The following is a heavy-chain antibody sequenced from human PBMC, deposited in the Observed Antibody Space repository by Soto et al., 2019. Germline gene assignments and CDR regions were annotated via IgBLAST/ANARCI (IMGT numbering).Heavy chain of an antibody. Sequence: QLQLQESGPGLVKPSETLSLTCTVSGGSISSSSYYWGWIRQPPGKGLEWIGSIYYSGSTYYNPSLKSRVTISVDTSKNQFSLKLSSVTAADTAVYYCARRVGSYCISTSCYHNYGMDVWGQGTTVTVSS. J-gene: IGHJ6*02. V-gene: IGHV4-39*01. CDR3: ARRVGSYCISTSCYHNYGMDV. CDR1: GGSISSSSYY. D-gene: IGHD2-2*01. CDR2: IYYSGST.